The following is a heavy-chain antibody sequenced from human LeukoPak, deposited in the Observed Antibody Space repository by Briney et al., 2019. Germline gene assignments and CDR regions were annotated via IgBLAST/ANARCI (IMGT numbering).Heavy chain of an antibody. J-gene: IGHJ4*02. CDR1: GGSISGYY. D-gene: IGHD3-10*01. CDR3: ARSELLWFGGVNSGFDY. V-gene: IGHV4-4*07. CDR2: IYTSGST. Sequence: PSETLSLTCSVSGGSISGYYWSWIRQPAGKGLEWIGRIYTSGSTNYNPSLKSRVTMSVDTSKNQFSLKLSYVTAADTAVYYCARSELLWFGGVNSGFDYWGQGTLVTVSS.